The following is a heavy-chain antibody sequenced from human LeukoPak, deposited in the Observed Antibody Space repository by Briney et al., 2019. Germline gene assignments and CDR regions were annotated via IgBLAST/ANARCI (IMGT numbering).Heavy chain of an antibody. V-gene: IGHV7-4-1*02. J-gene: IGHJ4*02. Sequence: GASVNVSCKASGYTFTSYGISWVRQAPGQGLEWMGGINTNTGNPTYAQDFTGRFVFSLDTSVSTAYLQISSLKAEDTAVYYCARDTYCSGGICYSRVGYWGQGTLVTVSS. CDR3: ARDTYCSGGICYSRVGY. CDR1: GYTFTSYG. D-gene: IGHD2-15*01. CDR2: INTNTGNP.